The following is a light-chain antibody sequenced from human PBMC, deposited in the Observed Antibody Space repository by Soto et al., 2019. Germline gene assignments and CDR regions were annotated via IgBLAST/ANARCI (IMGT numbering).Light chain of an antibody. CDR2: RNN. CDR3: AAWDDSLSVHVV. J-gene: IGLJ2*01. Sequence: QSVLTQPPSASGTPGQRVTISCSGSSSNIGSNYVYWYLQLPGTAPKLLIYRNNQRPSGVPDRFSGSKSGTSASLAISGRRSEDEADYYCAAWDDSLSVHVVFGGGTKLTVL. V-gene: IGLV1-47*01. CDR1: SSNIGSNY.